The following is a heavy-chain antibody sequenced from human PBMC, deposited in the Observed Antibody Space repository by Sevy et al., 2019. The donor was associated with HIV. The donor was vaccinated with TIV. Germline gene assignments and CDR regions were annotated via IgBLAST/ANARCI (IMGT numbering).Heavy chain of an antibody. D-gene: IGHD3-10*01. J-gene: IGHJ4*02. CDR1: GYTFSSNG. Sequence: ASVKVSCKASGYTFSSNGIAWVRQAPGQGLQWMGWIGVYNGNSNYAQNLRDRVTMTTDTSTSSAYMELKSLRSDDTAVYYCARVPTYYFGSGNYFDYWGQGTLVTVSS. V-gene: IGHV1-18*01. CDR2: IGVYNGNS. CDR3: ARVPTYYFGSGNYFDY.